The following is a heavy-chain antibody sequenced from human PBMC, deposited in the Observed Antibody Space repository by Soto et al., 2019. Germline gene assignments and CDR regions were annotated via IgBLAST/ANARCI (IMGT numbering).Heavy chain of an antibody. D-gene: IGHD5-12*01. CDR2: IIPIIGTA. Sequence: QVQLVQSGAEVKKPGSSVKVSCKASGGTFNNYAISWVRQAPGQGLEWMGGIIPIIGTADYAHKFQGRLAIRADESMGTTFMELSSLRSEDTALYYCARGGVDVVATSAFDYWGQGTLVTVSS. CDR3: ARGGVDVVATSAFDY. J-gene: IGHJ4*02. V-gene: IGHV1-69*01. CDR1: GGTFNNYA.